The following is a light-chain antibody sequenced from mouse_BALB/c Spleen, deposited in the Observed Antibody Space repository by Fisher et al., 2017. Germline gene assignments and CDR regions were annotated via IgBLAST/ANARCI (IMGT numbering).Light chain of an antibody. J-gene: IGKJ5*01. CDR3: HQWSSYPPT. CDR1: SSVSY. Sequence: IVLTQSPAIMSASPGEKVTMTCSASSSVSYMHWYQQKSDASPKLWIYYTSNLASGVPARFSGSGSGTSYSLTISSMEAEDAASYFCHQWSSYPPTFGAGTKLELK. V-gene: IGKV4-59*01. CDR2: YTS.